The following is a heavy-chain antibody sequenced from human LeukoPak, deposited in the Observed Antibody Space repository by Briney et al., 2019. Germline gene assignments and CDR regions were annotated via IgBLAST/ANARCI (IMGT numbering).Heavy chain of an antibody. V-gene: IGHV1-2*02. CDR2: INPNSGGT. CDR3: ARVDGSGSRPFDY. Sequence: GASVKVSCKASGYTFIGYYMHWVRQAPGQGLEWMGWINPNSGGTNYAQKFQGRVTMTRDTSISTAYMELSRLRSDDTAVYYCARVDGSGSRPFDYWGQGTLVTVSS. CDR1: GYTFIGYY. J-gene: IGHJ4*02. D-gene: IGHD3-10*01.